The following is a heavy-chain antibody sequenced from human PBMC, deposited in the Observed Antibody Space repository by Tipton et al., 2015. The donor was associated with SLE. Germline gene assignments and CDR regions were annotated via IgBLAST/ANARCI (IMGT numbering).Heavy chain of an antibody. V-gene: IGHV3-33*08. J-gene: IGHJ6*02. Sequence: SPRLSCAASGFTFSSYGMHWVRQAPGKGLEWVAVIWYDGSNKYYADSVKGRFTISRDNSKNTLYLQMNSLRAEDTAVYYCAGQLSYYYGMDVWGQGTTVTVSS. CDR1: GFTFSSYG. D-gene: IGHD6-13*01. CDR2: IWYDGSNK. CDR3: AGQLSYYYGMDV.